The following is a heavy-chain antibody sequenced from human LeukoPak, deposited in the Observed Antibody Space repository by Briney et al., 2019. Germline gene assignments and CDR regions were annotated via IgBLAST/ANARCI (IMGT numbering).Heavy chain of an antibody. CDR1: GYSFTNYW. J-gene: IGHJ4*02. Sequence: PVESLKISCKTSGYSFTNYWIGWVRQMPGKGLEWMGIIYPADSDTRYGPSFKGQVTMSVDKSTSTAYLQWSSLKASDTAMYYCATWGRRDGYPFDYWGQGTLVTVSS. V-gene: IGHV5-51*01. D-gene: IGHD5-24*01. CDR3: ATWGRRDGYPFDY. CDR2: IYPADSDT.